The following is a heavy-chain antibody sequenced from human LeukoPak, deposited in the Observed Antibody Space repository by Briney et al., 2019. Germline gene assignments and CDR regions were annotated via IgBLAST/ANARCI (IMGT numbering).Heavy chain of an antibody. Sequence: GGSLRLFCAASGFTFGNTWAPWVRHEPGKWLVWVSLINADGSTATYADSVKGRFTISRDNARNTLSLQMNSLTIEDTAVYYCVVVVEPPDSDGFDVWGQGTMITVSS. CDR3: VVVVEPPDSDGFDV. V-gene: IGHV3-74*01. J-gene: IGHJ3*01. CDR1: GFTFGNTW. CDR2: INADGSTA. D-gene: IGHD1-14*01.